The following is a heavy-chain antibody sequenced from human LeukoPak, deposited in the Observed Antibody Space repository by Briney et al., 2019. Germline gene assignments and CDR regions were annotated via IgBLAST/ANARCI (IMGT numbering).Heavy chain of an antibody. CDR3: ARGLQLESEVDY. Sequence: ASVAVPCKASGYTFTSYGISWVRQAPGQGLEWMGWISAYNGNTNYAQKLQGRVTMTTDTSTSTAYMELRSLRSDDTAVYYCARGLQLESEVDYWGQGTLVTVSS. D-gene: IGHD1-1*01. CDR1: GYTFTSYG. V-gene: IGHV1-18*01. J-gene: IGHJ4*02. CDR2: ISAYNGNT.